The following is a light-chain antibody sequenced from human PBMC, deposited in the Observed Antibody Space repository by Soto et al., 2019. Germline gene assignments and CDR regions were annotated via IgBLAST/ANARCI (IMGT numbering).Light chain of an antibody. Sequence: DIQMTQSPSSLSASMGDRVSITCRASQSIGTDLNWYQQKPGKAPKLLIYGASTLQSGVPSRFSGSGSGTDYTLTISSLQPEDFATYYCQQSYRTPTFGQGTRLEIK. CDR3: QQSYRTPT. CDR2: GAS. V-gene: IGKV1-39*01. J-gene: IGKJ5*01. CDR1: QSIGTD.